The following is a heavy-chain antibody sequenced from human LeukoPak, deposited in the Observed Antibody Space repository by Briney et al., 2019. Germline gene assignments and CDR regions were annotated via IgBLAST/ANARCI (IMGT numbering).Heavy chain of an antibody. CDR2: ISGSGGST. CDR3: AKAAPLNAHLLWFGEPNWFDP. Sequence: QPGRSLRLSCAASGFTFSSYAMSWVRQAPGKGLEWVSAISGSGGSTYYADSVKGRFTISRDNSKNTLYLQMNSLRAEDTAVYYCAKAAPLNAHLLWFGEPNWFDPWGQGTLVTVSS. J-gene: IGHJ5*02. CDR1: GFTFSSYA. V-gene: IGHV3-23*01. D-gene: IGHD3-10*01.